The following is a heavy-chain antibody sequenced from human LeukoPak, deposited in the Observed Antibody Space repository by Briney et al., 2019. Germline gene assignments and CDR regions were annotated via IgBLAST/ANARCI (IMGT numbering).Heavy chain of an antibody. Sequence: PGGSLRLSCAASGFTVSGNYMSWVRQAPGKGLEWVSIIYPGDSTYYADSVKGRFTISRNNSKNTLDLQMNSLRAEDTAVYFCARPSSGQAFEIWGQGT. V-gene: IGHV3-53*01. J-gene: IGHJ3*02. CDR3: ARPSSGQAFEI. CDR2: IYPGDST. CDR1: GFTVSGNY. D-gene: IGHD6-19*01.